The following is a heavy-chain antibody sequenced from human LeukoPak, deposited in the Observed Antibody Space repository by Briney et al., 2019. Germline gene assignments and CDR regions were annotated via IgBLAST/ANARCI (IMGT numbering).Heavy chain of an antibody. CDR3: ATSTCSTTTCLHPSGVFDI. V-gene: IGHV5-51*01. J-gene: IGHJ3*02. D-gene: IGHD2-2*01. CDR1: GYSFTSYW. CDR2: IYPGDSDT. Sequence: PGESLKISCKGSGYSFTSYWIGWVRQMPGKGLEWMGIIYPGDSDTRYSPSFQGQVTISVDKYISTAYLQWNSLQASDTAIYYCATSTCSTTTCLHPSGVFDIWGHGTMVTVSS.